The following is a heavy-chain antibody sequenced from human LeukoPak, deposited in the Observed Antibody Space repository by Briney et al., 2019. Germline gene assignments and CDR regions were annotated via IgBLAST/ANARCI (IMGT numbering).Heavy chain of an antibody. CDR2: ISSSSSTI. J-gene: IGHJ4*02. D-gene: IGHD6-13*01. Sequence: GGSLRLSCAASGFTFSSYSMNWVRQAPGKGLEWVSYISSSSSTIYYTDSVKGRFTISRDNAKNSLYLQMNSLRAEDTAVYYCARDVPPNRSSWTGYFDYWGQGTLVTVSS. CDR1: GFTFSSYS. CDR3: ARDVPPNRSSWTGYFDY. V-gene: IGHV3-48*01.